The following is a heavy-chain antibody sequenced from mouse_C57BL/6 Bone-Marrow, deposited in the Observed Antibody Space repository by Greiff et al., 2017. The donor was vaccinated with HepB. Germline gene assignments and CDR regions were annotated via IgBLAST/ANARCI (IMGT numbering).Heavy chain of an antibody. CDR3: AREDDYGEYAMDY. D-gene: IGHD2-4*01. J-gene: IGHJ4*01. CDR2: INPGSGGT. CDR1: GYAFTNYL. V-gene: IGHV1-54*01. Sequence: QVQLQQSGAELVRPGTSVKVSCKASGYAFTNYLIEWVKQRPGQGLEWIGVINPGSGGTNYNEKFKGKATLTADKSSSTAYMQLSSLTSEDSAVYFCAREDDYGEYAMDYWGQGTSVTVSS.